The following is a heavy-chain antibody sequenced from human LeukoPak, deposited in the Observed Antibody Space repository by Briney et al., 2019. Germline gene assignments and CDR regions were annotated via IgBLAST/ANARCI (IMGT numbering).Heavy chain of an antibody. V-gene: IGHV3-48*03. CDR1: GFTFSSYE. J-gene: IGHJ4*02. CDR2: ISSSGSTK. Sequence: GGSLRLSCAASGFTFSSYEMNWVRQAPGKGLEWVSYISSSGSTKYYADSVKGRFTISRDNAKDSLYLQMNSLRAEDTALYYCARDRRRDGNNYLDYWGQGTLVTVSS. D-gene: IGHD5-24*01. CDR3: ARDRRRDGNNYLDY.